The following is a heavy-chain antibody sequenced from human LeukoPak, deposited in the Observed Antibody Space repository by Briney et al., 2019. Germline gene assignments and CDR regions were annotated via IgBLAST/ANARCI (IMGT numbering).Heavy chain of an antibody. D-gene: IGHD1-26*01. CDR3: AKLSGMTLDY. CDR1: GFTFSSDA. J-gene: IGHJ4*02. CDR2: ISYDGSNK. V-gene: IGHV3-30*18. Sequence: GRSLRLSCAASGFTFSSDAMHWVRQAPGKGLEWVAVISYDGSNKYYADSVKGRFTISRDNSKNTLYLQMNSLRAEDTAVYYCAKLSGMTLDYWGQGTLVTVSS.